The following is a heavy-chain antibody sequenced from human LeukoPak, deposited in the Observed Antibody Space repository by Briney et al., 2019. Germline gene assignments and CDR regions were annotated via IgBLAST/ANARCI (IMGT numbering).Heavy chain of an antibody. CDR1: GFTFSSYA. CDR3: AKVFEDIVVVVAAIFDY. D-gene: IGHD2-15*01. V-gene: IGHV3-23*01. CDR2: ISGSGGST. J-gene: IGHJ4*02. Sequence: GGSMRLSCAASGFTFSSYAMSWVRQAPGKGLEWVSAISGSGGSTYYADSVKGRFTISRDNSKNTLYLQMNSLRAEDTAVYYCAKVFEDIVVVVAAIFDYWGQGTLVTVSS.